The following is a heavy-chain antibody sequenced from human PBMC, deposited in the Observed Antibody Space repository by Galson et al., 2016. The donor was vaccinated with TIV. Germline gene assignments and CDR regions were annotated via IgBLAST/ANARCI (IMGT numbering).Heavy chain of an antibody. CDR3: ARDRVVDATYYYYYYGMDV. Sequence: SLRLSCAASGLSVSINYMAWVRQAPGKGLEWVSLISAGGNTYYPGSVKGRFTISRDNAKNTLYLQMNSLRVEDTALYYCARDRVVDATYYYYYYGMDVWGQGTAVTVSS. CDR2: ISAGGNT. V-gene: IGHV3-66*02. D-gene: IGHD2-15*01. CDR1: GLSVSINY. J-gene: IGHJ6*02.